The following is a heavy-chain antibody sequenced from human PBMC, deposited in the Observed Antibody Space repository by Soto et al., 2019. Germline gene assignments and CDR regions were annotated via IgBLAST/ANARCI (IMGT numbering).Heavy chain of an antibody. CDR2: IYYSGST. D-gene: IGHD3-22*01. CDR3: ARVFSSGYYPTGYFDY. Sequence: SETLSLTCTVSGGSISSGGYYWSWIRQHPGKGLEWIGYIYYSGSTYYNPSLKSRVTISVDTSKNQFSLKLSSVTAADTAVYYCARVFSSGYYPTGYFDYWGQGTLVTVSS. CDR1: GGSISSGGYY. V-gene: IGHV4-31*03. J-gene: IGHJ4*02.